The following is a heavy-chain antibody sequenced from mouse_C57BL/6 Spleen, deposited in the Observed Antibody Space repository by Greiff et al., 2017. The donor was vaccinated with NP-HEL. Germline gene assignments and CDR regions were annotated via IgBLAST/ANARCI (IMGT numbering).Heavy chain of an antibody. CDR3: AYTTVVGYFEV. V-gene: IGHV1-31*01. Sequence: EVKLMESGPELVKPGASVKISCKASGYSFTGYYVHWVKQSHGNILDWIGYIYPYNGVSSYNQKFKGKATLTVDKSSSTAYMELRSLTSEDSAVYYCAYTTVVGYFEVWGTGTTVTVAS. CDR2: IYPYNGVS. CDR1: GYSFTGYY. D-gene: IGHD1-1*01. J-gene: IGHJ1*03.